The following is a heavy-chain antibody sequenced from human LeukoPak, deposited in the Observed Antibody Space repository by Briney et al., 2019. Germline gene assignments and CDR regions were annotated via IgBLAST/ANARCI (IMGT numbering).Heavy chain of an antibody. CDR2: ISAYNGNT. V-gene: IGHV1-18*01. CDR1: GYTFTSYG. J-gene: IGHJ3*02. D-gene: IGHD6-6*01. CDR3: AKDIRNIAGRVGAFDI. Sequence: GASVKVSCKASGYTFTSYGISWVRQAPGQGLEWMGWISAYNGNTNYAQKLQGRVTMTTDTSTSTAYMELRSLRAEDTAVYYCAKDIRNIAGRVGAFDIWGQGTTVTVSS.